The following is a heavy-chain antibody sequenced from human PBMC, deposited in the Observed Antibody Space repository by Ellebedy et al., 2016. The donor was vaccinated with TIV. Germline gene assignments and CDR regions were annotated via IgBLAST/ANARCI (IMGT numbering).Heavy chain of an antibody. CDR3: AAILEPDSSL. D-gene: IGHD1-14*01. J-gene: IGHJ4*02. CDR2: ISAYNGNT. Sequence: ASVKVSCXASGGTFSSYAISWVRQAPGQGLEWMGWISAYNGNTNYAQKLQGRVTMTTDTSTSTAYMELSSLRSEDTAVYYCAAILEPDSSLWGQGTLVTVSS. V-gene: IGHV1-18*01. CDR1: GGTFSSYA.